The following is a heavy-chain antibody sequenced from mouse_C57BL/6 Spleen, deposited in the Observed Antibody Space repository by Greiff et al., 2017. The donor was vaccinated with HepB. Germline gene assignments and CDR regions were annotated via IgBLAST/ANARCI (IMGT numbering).Heavy chain of an antibody. J-gene: IGHJ3*01. CDR3: ARNWDKDKEGFAY. CDR1: GYTFTSYW. D-gene: IGHD4-1*01. CDR2: IDPSDSYT. V-gene: IGHV1-69*01. Sequence: QVQLQQPGAELVMPGASVKLSCKASGYTFTSYWMHWVKQRPGQGLEWIGEIDPSDSYTNYNQKFKGKSTLTVDKSSSPAYMQLSSLTSEDSAVYYCARNWDKDKEGFAYWGQGTLVTVSA.